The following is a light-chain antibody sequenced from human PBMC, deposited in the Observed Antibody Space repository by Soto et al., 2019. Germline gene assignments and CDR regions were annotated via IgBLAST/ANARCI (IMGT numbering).Light chain of an antibody. CDR1: SRDVGGYNY. V-gene: IGLV2-14*01. Sequence: SALTQPASVSGSPGQSITISCTGTSRDVGGYNYVSWYQQHQGKAPKLMIYEVSNRPSGVSNRFSGSKSGNTASLTISGLQAEDEADYYCSSYTSSSTLVFGGGTKLTVL. J-gene: IGLJ2*01. CDR2: EVS. CDR3: SSYTSSSTLV.